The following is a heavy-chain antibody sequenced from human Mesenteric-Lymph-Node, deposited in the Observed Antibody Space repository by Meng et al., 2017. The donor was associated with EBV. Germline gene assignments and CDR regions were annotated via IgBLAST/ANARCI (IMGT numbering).Heavy chain of an antibody. V-gene: IGHV4-4*02. Sequence: QGGAPAQLRPWGTLPRTGAVAGGASRSRSCGSWVRQPPGKGLEWIGEIYHSGSTNYNPSLKSRVTISVDKSKNQFSLNLSSVTAADTAVYYCARVGQWLPIDYWGQGTLVTVSS. J-gene: IGHJ4*02. D-gene: IGHD6-19*01. CDR3: ARVGQWLPIDY. CDR2: IYHSGST. CDR1: GGASRSRSC.